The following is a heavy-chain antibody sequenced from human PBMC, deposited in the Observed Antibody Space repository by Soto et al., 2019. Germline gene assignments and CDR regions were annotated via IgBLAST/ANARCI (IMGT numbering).Heavy chain of an antibody. CDR2: IKSKTDGGTT. CDR3: TTDRSYFLSYYFGY. Sequence: VGSLRLSCASSVFTFSNAWMSCVRHSPGKWLEWVGRIKSKTDGGTTDYAAPVKGRFTISRDDSKNTLYLQMNRLKTKDTAVYYCTTDRSYFLSYYFGYWGQGTLVNVSS. J-gene: IGHJ4*02. V-gene: IGHV3-15*01. CDR1: VFTFSNAW. D-gene: IGHD1-26*01.